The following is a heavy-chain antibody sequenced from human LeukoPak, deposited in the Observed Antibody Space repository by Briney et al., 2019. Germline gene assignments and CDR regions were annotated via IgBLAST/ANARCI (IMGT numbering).Heavy chain of an antibody. D-gene: IGHD5-18*01. J-gene: IGHJ4*02. Sequence: GGSLRLSCAASGFTFSSYSMNWVRQAPGKGLEWVSSISSSSSYIYYADSVKGRFTISRDNAKNSLYLQMNSLRAEDTAVYYCAKVERGYSYGYRNWLDYWGQGTLVTVSS. CDR3: AKVERGYSYGYRNWLDY. CDR2: ISSSSSYI. V-gene: IGHV3-21*01. CDR1: GFTFSSYS.